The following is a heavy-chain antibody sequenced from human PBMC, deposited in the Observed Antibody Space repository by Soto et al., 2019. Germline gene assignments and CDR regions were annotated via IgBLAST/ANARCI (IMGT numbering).Heavy chain of an antibody. Sequence: GASVKVSCKASGYGFTTYGISWVRQAPGQGLEWMGWITAYNGDTKYAQKFQGRVTMATDTSTSTAYLELRSLRSDDTAVYYCARDTKYDVWSGSSRRALPEFHFDYWGQGTLVTVSS. J-gene: IGHJ4*02. CDR2: ITAYNGDT. D-gene: IGHD3-3*01. CDR1: GYGFTTYG. V-gene: IGHV1-18*01. CDR3: ARDTKYDVWSGSSRRALPEFHFDY.